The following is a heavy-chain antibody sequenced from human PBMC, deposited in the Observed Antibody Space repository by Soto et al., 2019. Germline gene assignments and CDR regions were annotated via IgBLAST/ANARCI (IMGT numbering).Heavy chain of an antibody. CDR3: ARDRLYGDYPPGYYYGMDV. CDR2: INPSGGST. Sequence: ASVKVSCKASGYTFTSYYMHWVRQAPGQGLEWMGIINPSGGSTSYAQKFQGRVTTTRDTSTSTVYMELSSLRSEDTAVYYCARDRLYGDYPPGYYYGMDVWGQGTTVTVS. J-gene: IGHJ6*02. V-gene: IGHV1-46*01. D-gene: IGHD4-17*01. CDR1: GYTFTSYY.